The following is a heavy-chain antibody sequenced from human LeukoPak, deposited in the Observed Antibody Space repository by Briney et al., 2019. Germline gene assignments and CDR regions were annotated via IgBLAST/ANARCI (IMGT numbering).Heavy chain of an antibody. J-gene: IGHJ4*02. CDR2: INPNSGGT. Sequence: ASVKVSCKASGYTFTGYYMHWVRQAPGQGLEWMEWINPNSGGTNYAQKFQGRVTMTRDTSISTAYMELSRLRSDDTAVYYCARGRDLEGRKGYFDYWGQGTLVTVSS. D-gene: IGHD3-3*01. CDR3: ARGRDLEGRKGYFDY. V-gene: IGHV1-2*02. CDR1: GYTFTGYY.